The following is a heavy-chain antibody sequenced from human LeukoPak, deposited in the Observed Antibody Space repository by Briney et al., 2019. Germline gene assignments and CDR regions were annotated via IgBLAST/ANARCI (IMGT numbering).Heavy chain of an antibody. CDR1: GFTFSSYW. J-gene: IGHJ6*03. CDR3: ARGGLTIFGVVNYMDV. D-gene: IGHD3-3*01. V-gene: IGHV3-7*03. Sequence: TGGSLRLSCAASGFTFSSYWMSWVRQAPGKGLEWVANIKQDGSEKYYVDSVKGRFTISRDNAKNSLYLQMNSLRAEDTALYYCARGGLTIFGVVNYMDVWGKGTTVTVSS. CDR2: IKQDGSEK.